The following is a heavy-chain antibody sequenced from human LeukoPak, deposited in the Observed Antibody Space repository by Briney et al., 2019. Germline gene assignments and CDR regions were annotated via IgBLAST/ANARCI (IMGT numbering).Heavy chain of an antibody. Sequence: SETLSLTCTVSGGSITSSSYYWGWIRQPPGKGLEWIGSIYHSGSTYYNPSLKSRVTISVDTSKNQFSLKLSSVTAADTAVYYCARANSWGYMDVWGKGTTVTISS. J-gene: IGHJ6*03. V-gene: IGHV4-39*07. D-gene: IGHD6-13*01. CDR2: IYHSGST. CDR1: GGSITSSSYY. CDR3: ARANSWGYMDV.